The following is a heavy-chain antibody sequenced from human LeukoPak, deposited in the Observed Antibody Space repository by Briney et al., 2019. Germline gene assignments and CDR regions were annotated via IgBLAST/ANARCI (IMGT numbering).Heavy chain of an antibody. D-gene: IGHD6-6*01. CDR3: ARQVRWNSSSPYFDY. J-gene: IGHJ4*02. CDR2: INHSGST. V-gene: IGHV4-34*01. Sequence: SETLSLTCAAYGGSFSGYYWSWIRQPPGKGLEWIGEINHSGSTNYNPSLKSRVTISVDTSKNQFSLKLSSVTAADTAVYYCARQVRWNSSSPYFDYWGQGTLVTVSS. CDR1: GGSFSGYY.